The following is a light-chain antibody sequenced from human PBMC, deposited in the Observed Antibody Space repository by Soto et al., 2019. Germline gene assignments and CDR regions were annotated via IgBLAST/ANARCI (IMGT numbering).Light chain of an antibody. CDR1: QSISNS. V-gene: IGKV1-5*03. Sequence: DIQMTQSPSTLSASVGDRVTITCRASQSISNSLAWYQQKPGKAPKLLIFKASSLESGVPLRFSGSESGTEFTLTISSVQPDEFATYYCQQYNSYWTFGQGTKVEIK. CDR2: KAS. CDR3: QQYNSYWT. J-gene: IGKJ1*01.